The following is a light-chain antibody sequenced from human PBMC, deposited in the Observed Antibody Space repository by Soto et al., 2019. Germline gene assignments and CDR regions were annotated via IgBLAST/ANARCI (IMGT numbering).Light chain of an antibody. CDR1: QGINNY. J-gene: IGKJ4*01. CDR2: AAY. CDR3: QQSDTFPAT. V-gene: IGKV1-9*01. Sequence: DIQLTQSPSFLSASVGDRVTITCRASQGINNYLAWYQQKPGKAPNLLIYAAYTLQNGVPSRFSGSGSGTEFTLTISSLQPDDFATYYCQQSDTFPATFGGGTKVEIK.